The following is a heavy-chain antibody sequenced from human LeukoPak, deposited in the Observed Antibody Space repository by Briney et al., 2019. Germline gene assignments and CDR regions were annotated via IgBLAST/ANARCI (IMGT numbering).Heavy chain of an antibody. V-gene: IGHV5-51*01. D-gene: IGHD3-22*01. CDR2: IYPDDSET. Sequence: GESLKISCKGSGYSFTSYWISWVRQMPGKGLEWMGIIYPDDSETNYSPSFQGQVSMSVDKSITTAYQQWSSLKASDTAIYYCARQAYGSHFDAFDIWGQGTMVTVSS. CDR1: GYSFTSYW. CDR3: ARQAYGSHFDAFDI. J-gene: IGHJ3*02.